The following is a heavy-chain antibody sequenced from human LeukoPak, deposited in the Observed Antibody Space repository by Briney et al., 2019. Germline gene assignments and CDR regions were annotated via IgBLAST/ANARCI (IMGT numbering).Heavy chain of an antibody. CDR3: ARRSAAKDAFDI. V-gene: IGHV3-30*02. CDR1: GFTFNNYG. Sequence: GGSLRLSCAASGFTFNNYGMHWVRQAPGKGLEWVAFIRYDGSNKYYADSVKGRFTISRDNSKNTLYLRMNSLRAEDTAVYYCARRSAAKDAFDIWGQGTMVTVSS. D-gene: IGHD6-25*01. J-gene: IGHJ3*02. CDR2: IRYDGSNK.